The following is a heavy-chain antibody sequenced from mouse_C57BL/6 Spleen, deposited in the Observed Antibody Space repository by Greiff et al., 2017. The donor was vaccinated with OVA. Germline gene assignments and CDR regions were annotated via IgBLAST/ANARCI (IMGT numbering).Heavy chain of an antibody. CDR2: IDPDTGGT. V-gene: IGHV1-15*01. J-gene: IGHJ2*01. D-gene: IGHD1-1*01. Sequence: VQLQQSGAELVRPGASVTLSCKASGYTFTDYEMHWVKQTPVHGLEWIGAIDPDTGGTAYNQKFKGKAILTADKSSSTAYMELRSLTSEDSAVYYCTRDTTVVPFGYWGQGTTLTVSS. CDR3: TRDTTVVPFGY. CDR1: GYTFTDYE.